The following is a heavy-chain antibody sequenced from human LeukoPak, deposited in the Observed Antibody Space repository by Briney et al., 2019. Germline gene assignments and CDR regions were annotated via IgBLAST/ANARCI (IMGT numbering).Heavy chain of an antibody. CDR2: IQINGNDK. CDR3: GKDFSWSFDY. J-gene: IGHJ4*02. V-gene: IGHV3-30*02. CDR1: GFTFSNFG. Sequence: GGSLRLSCVASGFTFSNFGMHWVRQAPGKGLEWVAKIQINGNDKYYADSVKGRFTISRDNSKKVVYLQMNSLRAEDTAAYYCGKDFSWSFDYWGQGTLVTVSS.